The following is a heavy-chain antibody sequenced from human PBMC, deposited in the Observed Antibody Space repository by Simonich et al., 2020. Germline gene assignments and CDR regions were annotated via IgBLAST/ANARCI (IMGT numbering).Heavy chain of an antibody. CDR1: GGSISSYY. Sequence: QVQLQESGPGLVKPSETLSLTCTVSGGSISSYYWRWIRQPPGKGLEWIGYIYYSGSTDYNPTLQSRVTISVDASKNQFSLKLSSVTAADTAVYYCANNKGWDWGQGTLVTVSS. D-gene: IGHD1-26*01. J-gene: IGHJ4*02. CDR3: ANNKGWD. V-gene: IGHV4-59*08. CDR2: IYYSGST.